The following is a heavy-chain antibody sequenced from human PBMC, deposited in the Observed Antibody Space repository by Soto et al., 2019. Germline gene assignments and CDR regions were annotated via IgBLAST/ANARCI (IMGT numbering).Heavy chain of an antibody. CDR1: GFTFSSYA. CDR3: AKDKSVRNFVVTPSYFDY. CDR2: ISGSGGST. J-gene: IGHJ4*02. V-gene: IGHV3-23*01. D-gene: IGHD2-21*02. Sequence: GGSLRLSCAASGFTFSSYAMSWVRQAPGKGLEWVSAISGSGGSTYYADSVKGRFTISRDNSKNTLYLQMNSLRAEDTAVYYCAKDKSVRNFVVTPSYFDYWGQGTLGTVSS.